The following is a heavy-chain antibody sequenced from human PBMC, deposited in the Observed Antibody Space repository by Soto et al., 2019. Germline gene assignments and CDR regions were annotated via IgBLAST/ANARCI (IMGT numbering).Heavy chain of an antibody. CDR2: IIPIFGTA. J-gene: IGHJ4*02. D-gene: IGHD2-8*01. CDR3: ARDIGYCTNGVCYTGYFDY. Sequence: SVKVSCKASGGTFSSYAISWVRQAPGQGLEWMGGIIPIFGTANYAQKFQGRVTITADESTSTAYMELSSLRSEDTAVYYCARDIGYCTNGVCYTGYFDYWGQGTLVTVSS. V-gene: IGHV1-69*13. CDR1: GGTFSSYA.